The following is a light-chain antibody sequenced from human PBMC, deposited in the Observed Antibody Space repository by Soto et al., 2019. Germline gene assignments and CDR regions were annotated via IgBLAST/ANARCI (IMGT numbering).Light chain of an antibody. CDR1: SSDVGGYNY. CDR2: DVS. CDR3: SSYTSSSTMV. J-gene: IGLJ2*01. Sequence: QSALTQPASVSGSPGQSITISCTGTSSDVGGYNYVSWYQQHPGKAPQLMIYDVSNRPSGISNRFSGSKSVNTASLTISGLQAEDEADYYCSSYTSSSTMVVCGGTKLAVL. V-gene: IGLV2-14*01.